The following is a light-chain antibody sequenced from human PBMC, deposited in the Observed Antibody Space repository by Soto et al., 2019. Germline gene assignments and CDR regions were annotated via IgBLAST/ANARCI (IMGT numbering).Light chain of an antibody. CDR3: QQYKTYPIT. J-gene: IGKJ5*01. Sequence: DIQMTQSPSSLSASVGDRVSITCRASQGIASWVAWYQQKADKAPKSLIYAASTLQSGVPSRFSGSGSETNFALTINSLQPEDFATYYCQQYKTYPITFGQGTRLE. CDR1: QGIASW. CDR2: AAS. V-gene: IGKV1D-16*01.